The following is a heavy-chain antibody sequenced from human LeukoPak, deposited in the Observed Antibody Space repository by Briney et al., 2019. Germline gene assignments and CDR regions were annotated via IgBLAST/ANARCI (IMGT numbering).Heavy chain of an antibody. D-gene: IGHD2-8*01. CDR2: VSSTSSTI. J-gene: IGHJ4*02. Sequence: PGRSLRLSCAASGFTFSSYARHWVRQAPGEGLEWVSYVSSTSSTIYYADSVKGRFTISRDSAKSSLYLQMNSLRAEDTAVYYCARASNFYFDHWGQGILVTVSS. V-gene: IGHV3-48*04. CDR1: GFTFSSYA. CDR3: ARASNFYFDH.